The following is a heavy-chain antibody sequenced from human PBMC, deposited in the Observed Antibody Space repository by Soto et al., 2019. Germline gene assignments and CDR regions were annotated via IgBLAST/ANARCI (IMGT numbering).Heavy chain of an antibody. V-gene: IGHV1-2*02. CDR1: GYPLTAKY. Sequence: QVQLVQSGAEVKKPGASVKVSCKASGYPLTAKYLHWVRQAPGQGLEWMGWINPSSGGTKEAQKFRGRVTMTRDTSISAAYMELSRLTSDDTAVYECAKGGSSWTEWFDPWGQGTLVTVSS. CDR2: INPSSGGT. CDR3: AKGGSSWTEWFDP. D-gene: IGHD6-13*01. J-gene: IGHJ5*02.